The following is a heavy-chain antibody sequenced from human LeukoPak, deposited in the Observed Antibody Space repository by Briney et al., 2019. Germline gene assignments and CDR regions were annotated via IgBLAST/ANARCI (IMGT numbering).Heavy chain of an antibody. V-gene: IGHV1-2*02. J-gene: IGHJ4*02. CDR2: VNPNTGDT. D-gene: IGHD6-19*01. Sequence: ASVKVSCKASGYTFNDYHIHWVRQAPGQGLEWVGWVNPNTGDTNYAQKFQGRVAMTRNTSISTAYMELSMRTDDDAAVYYCGKIDISGLYYFDYWGQGTLVTVSS. CDR1: GYTFNDYH. CDR3: GKIDISGLYYFDY.